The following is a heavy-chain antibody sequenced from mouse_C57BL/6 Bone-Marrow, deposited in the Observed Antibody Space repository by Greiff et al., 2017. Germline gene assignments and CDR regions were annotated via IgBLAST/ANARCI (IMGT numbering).Heavy chain of an antibody. V-gene: IGHV1-55*01. Sequence: QVQLQQPGAELVKPGASVKMSCKASGYTFTSYWITWVKQRPGQGLEWFGAIFPGSGSTNYHAKFKSKTTLTVDTSSSTADMQHSSLTSEDSAVYYCARSIFYSFAYWGQGTLVTVSA. D-gene: IGHD2-1*01. CDR3: ARSIFYSFAY. CDR1: GYTFTSYW. CDR2: IFPGSGST. J-gene: IGHJ3*01.